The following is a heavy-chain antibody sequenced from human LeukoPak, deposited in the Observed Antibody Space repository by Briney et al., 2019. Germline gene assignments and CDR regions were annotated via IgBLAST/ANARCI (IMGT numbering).Heavy chain of an antibody. Sequence: GASVKVSCKASGYTFASHAISWVRQAPGQGLEWMGWISTYNGNTNYAQKIQGRVTMTTDTSTSTAYMELRSLRSDDTAVYYCARDLFVVAFDYWGQGTLVTVSS. CDR3: ARDLFVVAFDY. CDR1: GYTFASHA. V-gene: IGHV1-18*01. CDR2: ISTYNGNT. D-gene: IGHD2-15*01. J-gene: IGHJ4*02.